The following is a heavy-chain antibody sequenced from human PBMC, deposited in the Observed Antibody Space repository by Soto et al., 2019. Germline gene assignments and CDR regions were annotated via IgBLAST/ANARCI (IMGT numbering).Heavy chain of an antibody. CDR3: ASVSMGSSSEDFHH. D-gene: IGHD6-6*01. CDR2: MNPNSGNT. J-gene: IGHJ1*01. V-gene: IGHV1-8*01. Sequence: QVQLVQSGAEVKKPGASVKVSCKASGYSFTSYDINWVRQATGQGLEWMGWMNPNSGNTGYAQKFQGRVTMTRNTSISTAYMELSSLRSEDTAVYYCASVSMGSSSEDFHHWGQGTLVTVSS. CDR1: GYSFTSYD.